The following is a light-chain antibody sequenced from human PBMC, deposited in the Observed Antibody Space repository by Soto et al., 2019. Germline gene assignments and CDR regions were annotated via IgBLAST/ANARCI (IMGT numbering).Light chain of an antibody. CDR2: GAS. V-gene: IGKV3-15*01. CDR3: QQYNNWPRT. J-gene: IGKJ1*01. CDR1: QSVSSN. Sequence: EIVMTQSPATLSVSPGERATLSCRASQSVSSNLAWYQQKPGQAPRLLIYGASTRATGIPARFSCSGSGTAFTVNISSLQSADFVVYYCQQYNNWPRTFGQGTKVEIK.